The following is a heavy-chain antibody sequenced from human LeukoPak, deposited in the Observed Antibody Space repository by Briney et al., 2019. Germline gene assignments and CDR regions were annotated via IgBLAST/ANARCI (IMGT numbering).Heavy chain of an antibody. V-gene: IGHV1-69*01. CDR2: IIPIFGTA. Sequence: SVKVPCKASGGTFSSYAISWVRQAPGQELEWMGGIIPIFGTANYAQKFQGRVMITADESTSTAYMELSSLRSEDTAVYYCARESPYGIRNWGQGTLVTVSS. D-gene: IGHD4-17*01. J-gene: IGHJ4*02. CDR3: ARESPYGIRN. CDR1: GGTFSSYA.